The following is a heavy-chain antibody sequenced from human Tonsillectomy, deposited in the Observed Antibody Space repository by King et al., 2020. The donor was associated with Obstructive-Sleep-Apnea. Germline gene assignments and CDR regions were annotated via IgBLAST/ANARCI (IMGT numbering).Heavy chain of an antibody. D-gene: IGHD6-13*01. CDR2: ISYDGSNK. CDR1: GFPFISYA. CDR3: ARGGSSWYF. V-gene: IGHV3-30*04. Sequence: VQLVESGGGVVQPGRSLRLSCAASGFPFISYALHWVRQAPGKGWEGVAVISYDGSNKYYAASVKGRFTIPRDNSKNTLYLQMNSLRAEDTAVYYCARGGSSWYFWGQGTLVTVSS. J-gene: IGHJ4*02.